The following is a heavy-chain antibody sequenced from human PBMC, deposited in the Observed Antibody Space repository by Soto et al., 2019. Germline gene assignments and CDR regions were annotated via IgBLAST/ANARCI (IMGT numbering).Heavy chain of an antibody. D-gene: IGHD5-18*01. CDR3: ARRYGSCFDY. Sequence: QVQLQESGPGLVKPSETLSLTCTVSGGSISSYYWSWIRQPPGKGLEWIGYIYYSGSTNYNPSLXRXVXITXDTSNNQFSLKLSSVTAADTAVYYCARRYGSCFDYWGQGTLVTVSS. V-gene: IGHV4-59*08. J-gene: IGHJ4*02. CDR2: IYYSGST. CDR1: GGSISSYY.